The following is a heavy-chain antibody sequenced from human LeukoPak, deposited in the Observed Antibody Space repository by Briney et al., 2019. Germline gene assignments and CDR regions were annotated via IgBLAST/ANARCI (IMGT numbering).Heavy chain of an antibody. D-gene: IGHD4/OR15-4a*01. CDR1: GFTFSNYG. V-gene: IGHV3-30*02. CDR3: ARRAGAYSHPYDY. Sequence: GGSLRLSCAASGFTFSNYGMHWVRQAPGKGLEWLAFMRYDGSNTHYADSVKGRFTISRDNSKNTLYLQMNSLRAEDTAVYYCARRAGAYSHPYDYWGQGTLVTVSS. J-gene: IGHJ4*02. CDR2: MRYDGSNT.